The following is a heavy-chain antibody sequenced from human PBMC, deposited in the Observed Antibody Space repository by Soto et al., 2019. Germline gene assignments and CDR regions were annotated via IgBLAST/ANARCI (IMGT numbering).Heavy chain of an antibody. J-gene: IGHJ4*02. CDR2: ISSGGNYI. Sequence: EVQLVESGGGLVRPGGSLRLSCAASRFAFRAFSMSWVRQSPGQGLEWVSSISSGGNYIYYADAVKGRFTISRDNTNNSLFLQMNSLRAEDTAVYFCVRDPSFSQWEGTGGGHFDYWGQGTLVTVSS. D-gene: IGHD1-26*01. CDR3: VRDPSFSQWEGTGGGHFDY. V-gene: IGHV3-21*02. CDR1: RFAFRAFS.